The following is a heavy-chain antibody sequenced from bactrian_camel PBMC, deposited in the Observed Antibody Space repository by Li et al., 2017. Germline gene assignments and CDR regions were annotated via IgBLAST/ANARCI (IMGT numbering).Heavy chain of an antibody. CDR2: LNGGGGGST. D-gene: IGHD1*01. CDR1: GCTFSMYH. J-gene: IGHJ4*01. V-gene: IGHV3S40*01. Sequence: VQLVESGGGLVQPGGSLRLSCAASGCTFSMYHMSWVRQAPGKGLEWVSRLNGGGGGSTYYSDSVKGRFTISHEKAKNAVDLQMNNLKPDDTAVYYCAATGQMLSVAGCRTQGTQVTVS.